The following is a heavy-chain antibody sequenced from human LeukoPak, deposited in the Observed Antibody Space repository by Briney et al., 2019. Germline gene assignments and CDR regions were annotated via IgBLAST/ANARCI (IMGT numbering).Heavy chain of an antibody. D-gene: IGHD2-2*01. J-gene: IGHJ4*02. CDR2: ISSSSSTI. CDR3: ARFSGYCSSTSCTPGD. Sequence: QPGGSLRLSCAASGFTFSSYSMNWVRQAPGKGLEWVSYISSSSSTIYYADSVKGRFTISRDNAKNSLYLQMNSLRAEDTAVYYCARFSGYCSSTSCTPGDWGQGTLVTVSS. V-gene: IGHV3-48*01. CDR1: GFTFSSYS.